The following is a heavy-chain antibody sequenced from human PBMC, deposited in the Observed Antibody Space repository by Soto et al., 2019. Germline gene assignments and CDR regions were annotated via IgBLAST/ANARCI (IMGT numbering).Heavy chain of an antibody. CDR2: INSGSTSV. D-gene: IGHD1-26*01. Sequence: VQLVESGGGLVQPGGSLRLSCVASGFIFNSYSMNWVRQAPGKGLEWISYINSGSTSVFYADSVKGRFSISRDNAKNSLYLQMNSLRAEDTAVYYCASSASPDAYWGQATLVTVSS. CDR1: GFIFNSYS. V-gene: IGHV3-48*01. CDR3: ASSASPDAY. J-gene: IGHJ4*02.